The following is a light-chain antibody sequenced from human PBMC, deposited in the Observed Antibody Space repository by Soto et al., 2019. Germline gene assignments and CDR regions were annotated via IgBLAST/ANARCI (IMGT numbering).Light chain of an antibody. J-gene: IGKJ4*02. CDR2: TSS. CDR3: QEHDAAPLT. Sequence: DIQMTQSPSSLSASVGDRVTITCRASQGIGNYLAWYQQKPGKVPKLLIYTSSTLQSGVPSRFSGSGSGADFTLTISNLQPGDVATYYCQEHDAAPLTFGGGTKVEIK. V-gene: IGKV1-27*01. CDR1: QGIGNY.